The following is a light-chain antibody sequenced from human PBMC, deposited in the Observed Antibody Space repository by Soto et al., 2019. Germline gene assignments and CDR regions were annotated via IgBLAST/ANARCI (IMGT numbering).Light chain of an antibody. CDR1: QSVSSY. CDR3: QQRHKWPLT. Sequence: DIVLTQSPATLSLSPGERATLSCRASQSVSSYLAWYQHKPGQAPRRLISDASNRAAGSPARFSGSGSGTDFTLTISSLEPEDFAHYFCQQRHKWPLTFGGGTKVE. J-gene: IGKJ4*02. CDR2: DAS. V-gene: IGKV3-11*01.